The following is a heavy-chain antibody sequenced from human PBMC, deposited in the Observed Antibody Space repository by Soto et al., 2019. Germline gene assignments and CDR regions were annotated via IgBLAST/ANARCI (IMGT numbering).Heavy chain of an antibody. CDR2: IMPTSGHT. J-gene: IGHJ4*02. Sequence: QVQMVESGGGLVKPGGPLRLSCAASGFIFSHYYMGWIRQAPGKGLEWVSYIMPTSGHTNYVDSVKGRFTISRDNARNSLYLQMDSLTAGDTAMSYCESLLYRASTRHFDYWGQGTLVTVSS. CDR1: GFIFSHYY. V-gene: IGHV3-11*06. D-gene: IGHD2-15*01. CDR3: ESLLYRASTRHFDY.